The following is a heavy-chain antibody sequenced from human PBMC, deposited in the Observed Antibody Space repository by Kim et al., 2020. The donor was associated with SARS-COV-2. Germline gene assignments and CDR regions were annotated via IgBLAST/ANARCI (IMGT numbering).Heavy chain of an antibody. Sequence: SLKSRVTISVDKSKTQFSLKLSSVTAADTAVYYCARDQVFGGDYYYGMDVWGQGTTVTVSS. D-gene: IGHD3-10*01. CDR3: ARDQVFGGDYYYGMDV. V-gene: IGHV4-4*02. J-gene: IGHJ6*02.